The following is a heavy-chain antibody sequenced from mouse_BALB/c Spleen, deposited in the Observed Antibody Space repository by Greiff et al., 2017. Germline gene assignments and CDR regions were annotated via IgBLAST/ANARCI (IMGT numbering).Heavy chain of an antibody. Sequence: VQLKESGGDLVKPGGSLKLSCAASGFTFSSYGMSWVRQTPDKRLEWVATISSGGSYTYYPDSVKGRFTISRDNAKNTLYLQMSSLKSEDTAMYYCARQAARATWFAYWGQGTLVTVSA. CDR3: ARQAARATWFAY. D-gene: IGHD3-1*01. V-gene: IGHV5-6*01. CDR1: GFTFSSYG. J-gene: IGHJ3*01. CDR2: ISSGGSYT.